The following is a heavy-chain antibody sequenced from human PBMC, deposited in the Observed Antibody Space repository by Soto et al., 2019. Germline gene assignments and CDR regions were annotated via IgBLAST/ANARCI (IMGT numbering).Heavy chain of an antibody. Sequence: VQLVQSGAEVKKPGSSVTLSCKASGGTFNRYTISWVRQAPVQGLEWMGGIIPIFGTANYAQKFQGRVAIIADESTSAAYMELRSLRSEDTAVYYCALWGFRDGNNSKYNYSGMDVWGQGTTVTVSS. V-gene: IGHV1-69*01. CDR3: ALWGFRDGNNSKYNYSGMDV. CDR1: GGTFNRYT. J-gene: IGHJ6*02. CDR2: IIPIFGTA. D-gene: IGHD1-1*01.